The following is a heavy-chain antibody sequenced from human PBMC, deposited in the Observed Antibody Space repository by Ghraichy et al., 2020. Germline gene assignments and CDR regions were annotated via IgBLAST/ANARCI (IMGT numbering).Heavy chain of an antibody. D-gene: IGHD2-2*01. CDR1: GYSFTSYW. CDR3: ATHTSYCSSTSCYAMGVFTGMDV. CDR2: IYPGDSDT. Sequence: GESLNISCKGSGYSFTSYWIGWVRQMPGKGLEWMGIIYPGDSDTRYSPSFQGQVTISADKSISTAYLQWSSLKASDTAMYYCATHTSYCSSTSCYAMGVFTGMDVWGQGTTVTVSS. V-gene: IGHV5-51*01. J-gene: IGHJ6*02.